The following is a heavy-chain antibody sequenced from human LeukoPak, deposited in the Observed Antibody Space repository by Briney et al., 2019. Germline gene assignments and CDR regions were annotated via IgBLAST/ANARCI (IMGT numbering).Heavy chain of an antibody. J-gene: IGHJ4*02. CDR2: IYYSGST. CDR3: ARQGGVADQPFDY. D-gene: IGHD2-8*02. CDR1: GGSISSSSYY. V-gene: IGHV4-39*01. Sequence: SETLSLTCTVSGGSISSSSYYWGWIRQPPGKGLEWIGGIYYSGSTYYNPSLKSRVTISVDTSKNQFSLKLSSVTAADTAVYYCARQGGVADQPFDYWGQGTLVTVSS.